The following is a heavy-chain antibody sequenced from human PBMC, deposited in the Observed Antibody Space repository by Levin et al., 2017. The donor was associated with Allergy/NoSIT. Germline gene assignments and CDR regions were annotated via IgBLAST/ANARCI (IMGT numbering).Heavy chain of an antibody. V-gene: IGHV1-46*01. Sequence: GESLKISCKASGYTFTSYYMHWVRQAPGQGLEWMGIINPSGGSTSYAQKFQGRVTMTRDTSTSTVYMELSSLRSEDTAVYYCARGGAGVVVPAAKYNWFDPWGQGTLVTVSS. D-gene: IGHD2-2*01. CDR1: GYTFTSYY. CDR3: ARGGAGVVVPAAKYNWFDP. J-gene: IGHJ5*02. CDR2: INPSGGST.